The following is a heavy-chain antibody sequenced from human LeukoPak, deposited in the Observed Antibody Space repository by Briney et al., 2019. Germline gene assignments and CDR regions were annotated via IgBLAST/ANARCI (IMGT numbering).Heavy chain of an antibody. D-gene: IGHD4-17*01. Sequence: ASEKVSCKASGYTFTSYYMHWVRQAPGQGLEWMGIINPSGGSTSYAQKFQGRVTMTRDTSTSTVYMELSSLRSEDTAVYYRASPVSTDGMDVWGQGTTVTVSS. CDR2: INPSGGST. J-gene: IGHJ6*02. CDR3: ASPVSTDGMDV. V-gene: IGHV1-46*01. CDR1: GYTFTSYY.